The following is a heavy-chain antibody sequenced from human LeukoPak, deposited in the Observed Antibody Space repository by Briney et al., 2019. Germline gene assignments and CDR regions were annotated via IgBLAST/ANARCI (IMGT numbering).Heavy chain of an antibody. J-gene: IGHJ2*01. D-gene: IGHD3-22*01. CDR1: GGSISSYY. CDR2: IYYSGST. CDR3: ARDYYDSSSLNWYFDL. V-gene: IGHV4-59*12. Sequence: SETLSLTCTVSGGSISSYYWSWIRQPPGKGLEWIGSIYYSGSTYYNPSLKSRVTISVDTSKNQFSLKLSSVTAADTAVYYCARDYYDSSSLNWYFDLWGRGTLVTASS.